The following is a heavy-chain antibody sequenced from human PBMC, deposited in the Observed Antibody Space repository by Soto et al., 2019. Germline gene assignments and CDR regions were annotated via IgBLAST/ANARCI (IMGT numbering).Heavy chain of an antibody. Sequence: SVEVSCKASGGSFNNYSIYWVLQAPGQGLEWLGTIVPVFPSVYYAPRFQGRLTITADGSTDTVYMMLTSLKSEDTAVYYCAREMPSTAAAYFYYGLNVWGQGTSVTVSS. CDR1: GGSFNNYS. J-gene: IGHJ6*02. CDR2: IVPVFPSV. V-gene: IGHV1-69*13. D-gene: IGHD6-13*01. CDR3: AREMPSTAAAYFYYGLNV.